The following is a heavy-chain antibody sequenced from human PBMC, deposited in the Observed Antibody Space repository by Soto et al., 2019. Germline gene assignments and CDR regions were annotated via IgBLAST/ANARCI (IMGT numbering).Heavy chain of an antibody. CDR1: GYSFTTYG. J-gene: IGHJ6*02. D-gene: IGHD3-10*01. CDR2: ISDYNGNT. Sequence: QVQLVQSGAEVKKPGASVKVSCKASGYSFTTYGISWVRQAPGQGLEWMGWISDYNGNTNYVKKFQGRVTMTTDTSTRTAYMELKSLRSDDTAVYYCAREGYYSGSESYSPPRYYGMDVWGQGTTVTVS. CDR3: AREGYYSGSESYSPPRYYGMDV. V-gene: IGHV1-18*01.